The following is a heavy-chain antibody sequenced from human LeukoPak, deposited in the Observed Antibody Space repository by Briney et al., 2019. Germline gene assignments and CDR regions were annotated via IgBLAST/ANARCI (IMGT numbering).Heavy chain of an antibody. D-gene: IGHD1-14*01. CDR2: IKSKTDGGTT. CDR1: GFTFSNAW. CDR3: TRDPGPTFSSPY. J-gene: IGHJ4*02. Sequence: PGGSLRLSCAASGFTFSNAWMSWVRQAPGKGLEWVGRIKSKTDGGTTDYAAPVKGRFTISRDDSKNTLYLQMNSLKTEDTAVYYCTRDPGPTFSSPYWGQGTLVTVSS. V-gene: IGHV3-15*01.